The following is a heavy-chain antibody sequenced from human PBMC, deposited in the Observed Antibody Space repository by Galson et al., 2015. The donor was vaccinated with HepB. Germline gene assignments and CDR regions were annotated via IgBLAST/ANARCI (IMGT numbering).Heavy chain of an antibody. D-gene: IGHD1-14*01. J-gene: IGHJ3*02. CDR1: GGSFSAYY. CDR2: INHSGST. CDR3: ARGVNTRTEGFDI. V-gene: IGHV4-34*01. Sequence: ETLSLTCAVYGGSFSAYYWSWIRQPPGKGLEWIGEINHSGSTNYNPSLKSRVTISVDTSKKQFSLKLSSVTAADTAVYFCARGVNTRTEGFDIWGQGTMVTVSS.